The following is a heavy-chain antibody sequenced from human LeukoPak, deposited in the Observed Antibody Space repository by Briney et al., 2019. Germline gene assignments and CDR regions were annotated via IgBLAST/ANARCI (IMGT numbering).Heavy chain of an antibody. CDR2: ISDSGGST. D-gene: IGHD2-15*01. Sequence: PGGSLRLSCSASGFPFSSYAMHWVCQAPGKGLEYVSAISDSGGSTYYADSVKGRFTISRDNSKNTLYLQMSSLRAGDTAVYFCVRGYSFGPYGMDVWGQGTTVTVSS. CDR1: GFPFSSYA. CDR3: VRGYSFGPYGMDV. V-gene: IGHV3-64D*09. J-gene: IGHJ6*02.